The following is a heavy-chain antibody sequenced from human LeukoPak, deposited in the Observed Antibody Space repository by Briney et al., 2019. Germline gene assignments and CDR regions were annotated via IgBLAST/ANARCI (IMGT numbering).Heavy chain of an antibody. D-gene: IGHD2-15*01. J-gene: IGHJ3*02. CDR3: ASTASVVAATPDAFDI. Sequence: SETLSLACTVSGGSISSGGYYWSWIRQHPGKGLEWIGYIYYSGSTYYNPSHKSRVTISVDTSKNQFSLKLSSVTAADTAVYYCASTASVVAATPDAFDIWGQGTMVTVSS. CDR2: IYYSGST. CDR1: GGSISSGGYY. V-gene: IGHV4-31*03.